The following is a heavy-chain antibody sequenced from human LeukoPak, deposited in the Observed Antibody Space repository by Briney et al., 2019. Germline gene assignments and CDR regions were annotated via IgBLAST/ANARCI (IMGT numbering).Heavy chain of an antibody. Sequence: GGSLTLSCAVSGFTFDDYAMHWVRQAPGPGEGLVSLINWYYSSIYYADSAQSRLTILRVNSKNSQYLQKNSLRTEDTALYYCAKDTFYGSGERGDYYFDYWGQGTLVTVSS. CDR1: GFTFDDYA. V-gene: IGHV3-43D*03. CDR3: AKDTFYGSGERGDYYFDY. J-gene: IGHJ4*02. CDR2: INWYYSSI. D-gene: IGHD3-10*01.